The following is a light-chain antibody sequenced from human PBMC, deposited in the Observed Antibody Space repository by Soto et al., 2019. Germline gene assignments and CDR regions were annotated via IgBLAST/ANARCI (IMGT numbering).Light chain of an antibody. CDR2: WAS. CDR3: QGYYIPPLT. CDR1: QSIFYISNNKNY. V-gene: IGKV4-1*01. J-gene: IGKJ4*01. Sequence: RIRSPVSVAVSMRERATINSKSSQSIFYISNNKNYLAWYQQKPGQPPMLLIYWASTRESGVPDRFSGRGSGTDFTLTICFLQAEYVTVYCCQGYYIPPLTFGGGTKVDI.